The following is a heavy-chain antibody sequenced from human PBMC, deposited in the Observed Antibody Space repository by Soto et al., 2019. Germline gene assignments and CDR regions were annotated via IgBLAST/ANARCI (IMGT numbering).Heavy chain of an antibody. J-gene: IGHJ4*02. CDR1: GFTFGNYA. D-gene: IGHD3-22*01. V-gene: IGHV3-23*01. CDR3: AKVGPDYYDNTLHDDY. Sequence: EVQLLESGGDLVQPGGSLRVSCAASGFTFGNYAMTWVRQAPGKGLEWVSAIICGGVNTYYADSVKGRFTISGDNSKNSLYMQMNSLSADDTAKDYCAKVGPDYYDNTLHDDYWGQGTMVTVSS. CDR2: IICGGVNT.